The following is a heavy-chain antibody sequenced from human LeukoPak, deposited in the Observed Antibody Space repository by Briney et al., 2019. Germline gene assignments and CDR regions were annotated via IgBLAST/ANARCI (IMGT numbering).Heavy chain of an antibody. D-gene: IGHD1-14*01. V-gene: IGHV1-18*01. Sequence: ASVKVSCKASGFTLTRHHISWVRQAPGQGLEWMGWIDANAGDTIYAQRFQGRVTMTRDTSTTTVFLELRSLRLDDTAVYYCVREDWGSGTIIDYRGQGTLVTVSS. CDR3: VREDWGSGTIIDY. J-gene: IGHJ4*02. CDR2: IDANAGDT. CDR1: GFTLTRHH.